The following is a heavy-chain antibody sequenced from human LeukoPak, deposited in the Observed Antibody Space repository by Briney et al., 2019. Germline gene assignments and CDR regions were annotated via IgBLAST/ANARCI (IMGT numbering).Heavy chain of an antibody. J-gene: IGHJ4*02. CDR1: GFTFSSYA. D-gene: IGHD5-12*01. Sequence: GGSLRLSCSASGFTFSSYAMHWVRQAPGKGLEWVAVISYDGSNKYYADSVKGRFTISRDNSKNTLYLQMNSLRAEDTAVYYCARGPSGYHNTGGQGTLVTVSS. V-gene: IGHV3-30*04. CDR2: ISYDGSNK. CDR3: ARGPSGYHNT.